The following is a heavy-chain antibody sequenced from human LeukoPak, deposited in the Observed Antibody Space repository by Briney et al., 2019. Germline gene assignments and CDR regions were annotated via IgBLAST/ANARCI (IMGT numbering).Heavy chain of an antibody. CDR1: GYTFTSYD. CDR3: ARGGPYSSSFYFDY. D-gene: IGHD6-6*01. J-gene: IGHJ4*02. CDR2: MNPNSGNT. Sequence: ASVKVSCKASGYTFTSYDINWVRQATGQGLEWMGWMNPNSGNTNYAQKLQGRVTMTTDTSTSTAYMELRSLRSDDTAVYYCARGGPYSSSFYFDYWGQGTLVTVSS. V-gene: IGHV1-18*01.